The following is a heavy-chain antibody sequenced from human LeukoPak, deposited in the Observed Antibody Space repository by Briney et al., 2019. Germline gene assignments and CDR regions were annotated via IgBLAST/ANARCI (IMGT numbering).Heavy chain of an antibody. D-gene: IGHD2-2*01. CDR1: GGTFSSYA. CDR3: ARGLSEVVPAASPLTY. J-gene: IGHJ4*02. V-gene: IGHV1-69*04. CDR2: IIPILGIA. Sequence: ASVKVSCKASGGTFSSYAISWVRQAPGQGLEWMGRIIPILGIANYAQKFQGRVTITADKSTSTAYMELSSLRSEDTAVYYCARGLSEVVPAASPLTYWGQGTLVTVSS.